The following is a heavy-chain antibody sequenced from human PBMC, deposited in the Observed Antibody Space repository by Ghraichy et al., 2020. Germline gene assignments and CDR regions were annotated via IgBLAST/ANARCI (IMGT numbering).Heavy chain of an antibody. CDR1: GFTFSSYS. V-gene: IGHV3-21*01. CDR2: ISSSSSYI. J-gene: IGHJ4*02. CDR3: ARGGLVPPDIVVVTGFDY. Sequence: GGSLRLSCAASGFTFSSYSMNWVRQAPGKGLEWVSSISSSSSYIYYADSVKGRFTISRDNAKNSLYLQMNSLRAEDTAVYYCARGGLVPPDIVVVTGFDYWGQGTLVTVSS. D-gene: IGHD2-21*02.